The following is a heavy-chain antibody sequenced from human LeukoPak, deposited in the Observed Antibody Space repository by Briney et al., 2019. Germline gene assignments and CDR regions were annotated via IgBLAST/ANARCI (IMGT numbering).Heavy chain of an antibody. CDR1: GYTFTSYG. CDR3: ARQRQQWLVRMDV. Sequence: ASVKVFCRASGYTFTSYGISWVRQAPGQGLECMGWISAYNGNTNYAQKLQGRVTMTTDTSTSTAYMELRSLRSDDTAVYYCARQRQQWLVRMDVWGKGTTVTISS. D-gene: IGHD6-19*01. J-gene: IGHJ6*03. CDR2: ISAYNGNT. V-gene: IGHV1-18*01.